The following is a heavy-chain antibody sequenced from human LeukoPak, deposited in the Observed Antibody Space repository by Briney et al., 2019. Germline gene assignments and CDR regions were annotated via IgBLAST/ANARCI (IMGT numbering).Heavy chain of an antibody. D-gene: IGHD3-10*01. CDR1: GFTFSSLY. Sequence: PGGSQRLSCAASGFTFSSLYMFWVGQAPGNGREWVATINQEGRQKFYGGATKGRFTISRDDARNSLYLQMNSLRAEDTAVYYCARGQGFIIDYWGQGTLVTVSS. J-gene: IGHJ4*02. CDR3: ARGQGFIIDY. V-gene: IGHV3-7*03. CDR2: INQEGRQK.